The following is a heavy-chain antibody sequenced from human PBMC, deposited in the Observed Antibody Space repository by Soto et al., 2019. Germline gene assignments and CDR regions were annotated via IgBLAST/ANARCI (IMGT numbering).Heavy chain of an antibody. CDR1: GYSFAGYW. Sequence: GESLKISCKGSGYSFAGYWITWVRQKPGKGLEWMGRIDPSDSQTYYSPSFRGHVTISVTKSITTVFLQWSSLRASDTAMYYCARQIYDSDTGPNFQYYFDSWGPGTPVTVSA. D-gene: IGHD3-22*01. CDR2: IDPSDSQT. J-gene: IGHJ4*02. CDR3: ARQIYDSDTGPNFQYYFDS. V-gene: IGHV5-10-1*01.